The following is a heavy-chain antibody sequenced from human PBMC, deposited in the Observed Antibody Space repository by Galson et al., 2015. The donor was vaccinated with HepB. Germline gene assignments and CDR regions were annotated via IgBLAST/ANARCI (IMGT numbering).Heavy chain of an antibody. Sequence: SLRLSCAASGFTFSDYYMSWIRQAPGKGLEWVSYISSSGSTIYYADSVKGRFTISRDNAKNSLYLQMNSLRAEDTAVYYCAMDGRGYYDYVWGSYRSLDYWGQGTLVTVSS. CDR2: ISSSGSTI. J-gene: IGHJ4*02. CDR3: AMDGRGYYDYVWGSYRSLDY. D-gene: IGHD3-16*02. V-gene: IGHV3-11*01. CDR1: GFTFSDYY.